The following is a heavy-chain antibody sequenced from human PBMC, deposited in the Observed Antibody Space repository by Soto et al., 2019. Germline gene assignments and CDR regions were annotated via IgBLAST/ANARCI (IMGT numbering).Heavy chain of an antibody. V-gene: IGHV3-74*01. CDR2: INSDGSTT. CDR1: GFTFSSSW. J-gene: IGHJ4*02. D-gene: IGHD6-19*01. CDR3: ARGPTGWYGYDY. Sequence: EVQLVESGGGLVQPGGSLRLSCAASGFTFSSSWMHWVRQPPGKGLVWVSRINSDGSTTNYADSVKGRFTISRDNAKNTLYLLMNSLRAEDTAVYYCARGPTGWYGYDYWGQGTLVIVSS.